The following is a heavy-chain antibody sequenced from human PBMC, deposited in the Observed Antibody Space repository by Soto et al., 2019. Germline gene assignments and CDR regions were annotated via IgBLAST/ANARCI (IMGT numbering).Heavy chain of an antibody. D-gene: IGHD1-26*01. Sequence: ASVKVSCKASGYTFTSYAMHWVRQAPGQRLEWMGWINAGDGNTKYSQKFQGRVTITRDTSASTAYMELSSLRSEDTAVYYCARGLGLYYFDYWGQGTLVTVSS. V-gene: IGHV1-3*01. CDR1: GYTFTSYA. CDR2: INAGDGNT. J-gene: IGHJ4*02. CDR3: ARGLGLYYFDY.